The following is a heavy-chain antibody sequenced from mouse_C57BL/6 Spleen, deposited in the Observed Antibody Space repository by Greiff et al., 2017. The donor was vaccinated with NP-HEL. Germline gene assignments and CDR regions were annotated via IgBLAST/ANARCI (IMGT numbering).Heavy chain of an antibody. J-gene: IGHJ2*01. V-gene: IGHV1-82*01. CDR3: ARRGRLGGAAFDY. Sequence: VKLMESGPELVKPGASVKISCKASGYAFSSSWMNWVKQRPGKGLEWIGRIYPGDGDTNYNGKFKGKATLTADKSSSTAYMQLSSLTSEDSAVYFCARRGRLGGAAFDYWGQGTTLTVSS. CDR1: GYAFSSSW. CDR2: IYPGDGDT. D-gene: IGHD4-1*01.